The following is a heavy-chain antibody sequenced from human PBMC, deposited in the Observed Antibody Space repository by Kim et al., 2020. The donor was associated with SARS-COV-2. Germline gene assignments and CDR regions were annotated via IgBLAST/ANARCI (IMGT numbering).Heavy chain of an antibody. J-gene: IGHJ4*02. CDR3: ARVPGYSYGLPFDY. V-gene: IGHV3-30*15. D-gene: IGHD5-18*01. Sequence: DDAVKGRFPIPRNKSRNTLYLQMSSLRAEDTAVYYCARVPGYSYGLPFDYWGQGTLVTVSS.